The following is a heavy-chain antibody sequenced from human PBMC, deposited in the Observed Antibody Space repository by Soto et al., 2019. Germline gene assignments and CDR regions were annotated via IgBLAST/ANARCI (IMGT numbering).Heavy chain of an antibody. CDR3: ARSIYCSGGSCSSHYGMDV. CDR1: GGTFSSYA. D-gene: IGHD2-15*01. Sequence: ASVKVSCKASGGTFSSYAISWVRQAPGQGLEWMGGIIPIFGTANYAQKFQGRVTITADESTSTAYMELSSLRSEDTAVYYCARSIYCSGGSCSSHYGMDVWGQGTTVTVSS. CDR2: IIPIFGTA. J-gene: IGHJ6*02. V-gene: IGHV1-69*13.